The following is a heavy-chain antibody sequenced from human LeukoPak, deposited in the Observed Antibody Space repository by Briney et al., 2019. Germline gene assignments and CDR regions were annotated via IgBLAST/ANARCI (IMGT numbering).Heavy chain of an antibody. CDR1: GFTFSSYW. CDR3: ARDPYSSTWSYGMDV. J-gene: IGHJ6*02. CDR2: IKQDGSEE. Sequence: QAGGSLRLSCAASGFTFSSYWMSWVRQAPGKGLEWVANIKQDGSEEVYVDSVKGRFTISRDNAKNSLFPQMNTLRAEDTAVYYCARDPYSSTWSYGMDVWGQGTTVSVSS. D-gene: IGHD6-6*01. V-gene: IGHV3-7*05.